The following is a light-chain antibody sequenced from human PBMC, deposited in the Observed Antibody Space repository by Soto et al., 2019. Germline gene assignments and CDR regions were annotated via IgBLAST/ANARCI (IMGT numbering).Light chain of an antibody. CDR3: QQYVTSPWT. V-gene: IGKV3-20*01. CDR2: GSS. J-gene: IGKJ1*01. Sequence: ELVLTQSPGTLSLSPGERATLSCRASQSVSSSDLAWYQQKPGQAPRLLIYGSSSRATGIPDRFSGSGSGTDFTLTISRLEPEDFAVYYCQQYVTSPWTFGQGTKLEIK. CDR1: QSVSSSD.